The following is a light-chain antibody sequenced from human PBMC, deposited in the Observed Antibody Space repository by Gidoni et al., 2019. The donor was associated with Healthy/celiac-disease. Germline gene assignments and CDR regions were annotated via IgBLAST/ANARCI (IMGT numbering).Light chain of an antibody. V-gene: IGLV2-11*01. CDR3: CSYAGSYSWV. J-gene: IGLJ3*02. Sequence: QPALPQPRSVSGSPGQSVTIACTGTSSDVGDYNYFSWYQQHPGKAPKLMTYDVSKRPSGVPDRFSGSKSGNTASLTISGLQAEDEADYYCCSYAGSYSWVFGGGTKLTVL. CDR1: SSDVGDYNY. CDR2: DVS.